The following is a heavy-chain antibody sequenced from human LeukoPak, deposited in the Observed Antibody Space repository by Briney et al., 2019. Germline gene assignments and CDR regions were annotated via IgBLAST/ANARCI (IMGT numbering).Heavy chain of an antibody. D-gene: IGHD3-9*01. CDR3: ARRSRLNYDILTQDDY. CDR1: GGSISSSSYY. J-gene: IGHJ4*02. V-gene: IGHV4-39*07. CDR2: IYYSGST. Sequence: SETLSLTCAVSGGSISSSSYYWGWIRQPPGKGLEWIGSIYYSGSTYYNPSLKSRVTISVDTSKNQFSLKLSSVTAADTAVYYCARRSRLNYDILTQDDYWGQGTLVTVSS.